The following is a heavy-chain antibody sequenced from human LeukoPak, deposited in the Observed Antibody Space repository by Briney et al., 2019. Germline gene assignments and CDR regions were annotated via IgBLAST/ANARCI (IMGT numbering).Heavy chain of an antibody. CDR2: IKQDGSEK. Sequence: GGSLRLSCAASGFTFSTYAMNWVRQAPGKGREWVANIKQDGSEKYYVDSVKGRFTISRDNAKNSLYLQMNSLRAEDTAVYYCAKDLERHIVVVTASAVDYWGQGTLVTVSS. V-gene: IGHV3-7*01. CDR3: AKDLERHIVVVTASAVDY. J-gene: IGHJ4*02. CDR1: GFTFSTYA. D-gene: IGHD2-21*02.